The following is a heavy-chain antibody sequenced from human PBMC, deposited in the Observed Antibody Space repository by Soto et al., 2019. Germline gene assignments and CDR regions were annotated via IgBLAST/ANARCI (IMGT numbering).Heavy chain of an antibody. CDR1: GYTFTSYD. V-gene: IGHV1-8*01. D-gene: IGHD6-13*01. Sequence: ASVKVSCKASGYTFTSYDINWVRQATGQGLEWMGWMNPNSGNTGYAQRFQGRVTMTRNTSISTAYMELSSLRSEDTAVYYCARGTATAAVYYYYYGMDVWGQGTTVTVSS. CDR2: MNPNSGNT. J-gene: IGHJ6*02. CDR3: ARGTATAAVYYYYYGMDV.